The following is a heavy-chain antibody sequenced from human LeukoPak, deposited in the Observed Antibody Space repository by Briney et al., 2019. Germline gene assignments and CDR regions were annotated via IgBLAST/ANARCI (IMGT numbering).Heavy chain of an antibody. V-gene: IGHV3-73*01. CDR1: GFNFSGSA. CDR2: IRSKANSYAT. J-gene: IGHJ6*02. Sequence: PGGSLKLSCAASGFNFSGSAMHWVRQASGKGLEWVGRIRSKANSYATAYAASVKGRFTISRDDSKNTAYLQMNSLKTEDTAVYYCTGKQDIVVDYYYYYYGMDVWGQGTTVTVSS. CDR3: TGKQDIVVDYYYYYYGMDV. D-gene: IGHD2-2*01.